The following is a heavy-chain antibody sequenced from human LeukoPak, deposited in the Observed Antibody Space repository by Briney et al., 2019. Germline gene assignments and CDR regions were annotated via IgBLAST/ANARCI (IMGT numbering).Heavy chain of an antibody. CDR3: SRQLSGTGATDY. J-gene: IGHJ4*02. CDR2: IRGKADSYAT. CDR1: GLTFSDSI. D-gene: IGHD1-1*01. V-gene: IGHV3-73*01. Sequence: PGGSLRLSCAASGLTFSDSIIHWVRQASGKGLEWVCRIRGKADSYATGYAESVKGRFIVSRDDSRNTAYLQMKSLTTEDKALYYCSRQLSGTGATDYWGQGTLVTVSS.